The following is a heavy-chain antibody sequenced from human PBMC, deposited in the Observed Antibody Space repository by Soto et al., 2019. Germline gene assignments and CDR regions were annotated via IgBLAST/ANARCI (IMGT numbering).Heavy chain of an antibody. Sequence: QVQLVQSGAEVKKPGASVKVSCKASGYTFTSYDISWVRQAPGQGLEWMGWISAYNGNTNYAQKLQGRVTMTTDTATSTAFMEMRSLRSDGTAVYCCAREGVVFYGEGDFGYYYGMDVWGQGTTVTVSS. V-gene: IGHV1-18*01. CDR1: GYTFTSYD. CDR2: ISAYNGNT. CDR3: AREGVVFYGEGDFGYYYGMDV. D-gene: IGHD2-15*01. J-gene: IGHJ6*02.